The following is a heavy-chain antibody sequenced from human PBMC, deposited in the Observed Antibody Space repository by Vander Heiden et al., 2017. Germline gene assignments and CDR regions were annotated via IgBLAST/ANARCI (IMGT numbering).Heavy chain of an antibody. CDR1: GFTFASFA. V-gene: IGHV3-23*01. D-gene: IGHD2-8*01. CDR3: AKGYAMGTYYFDY. J-gene: IGHJ4*02. CDR2: ISGFGGST. Sequence: EVQLLESGGGLVQPGGSLRLSCAASGFTFASFAMSWVRQAPGRGLEWVSGISGFGGSTYYKDSVKGRFTISRDNPQNTLYLQMNSLGVEDTAVYYCAKGYAMGTYYFDYWGQGVLVTVSS.